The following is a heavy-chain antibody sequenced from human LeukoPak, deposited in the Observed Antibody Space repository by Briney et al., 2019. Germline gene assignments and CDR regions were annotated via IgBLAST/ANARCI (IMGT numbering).Heavy chain of an antibody. J-gene: IGHJ3*02. CDR3: ARWDVRTDAFDI. CDR2: IYPGDSDT. V-gene: IGHV5-51*01. CDR1: GYTFTSYG. D-gene: IGHD1-26*01. Sequence: KVSCKASGYTFTSYGISWVRQMPGKGLEWMGIIYPGDSDTRYSPSFQGQVTISADKSITTAYLQWSSLKASDTAMYYCARWDVRTDAFDIWGQGTMVTVSS.